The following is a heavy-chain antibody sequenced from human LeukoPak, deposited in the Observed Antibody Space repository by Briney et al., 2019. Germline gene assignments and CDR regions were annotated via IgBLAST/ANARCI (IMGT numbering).Heavy chain of an antibody. CDR3: ARCPKLSAEYFQH. V-gene: IGHV1-69*06. Sequence: SVTVSFKASGGTFSSYAISWVRQAPGQGLEWMGGIIPIFGTANYAQRFQGRVTITADKSTSTAYMELSSLRSEDTAVYYCARCPKLSAEYFQHWGQGTLVTVSS. CDR1: GGTFSSYA. CDR2: IIPIFGTA. J-gene: IGHJ1*01. D-gene: IGHD6-6*01.